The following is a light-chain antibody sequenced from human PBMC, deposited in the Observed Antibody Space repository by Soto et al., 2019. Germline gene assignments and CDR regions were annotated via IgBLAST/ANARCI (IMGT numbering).Light chain of an antibody. Sequence: DVVLTQTPLFSPVTLGQPASISCRSSQSLVHRDGHTYLSWLQQRPGQPPRLLIYKISNRFFGVPDRFSGSGAGTDFTLRISRVEAEDVGIYYCMQVTHFPYTVGQGCMLEI. CDR1: QSLVHRDGHTY. J-gene: IGKJ2*01. CDR2: KIS. CDR3: MQVTHFPYT. V-gene: IGKV2-24*01.